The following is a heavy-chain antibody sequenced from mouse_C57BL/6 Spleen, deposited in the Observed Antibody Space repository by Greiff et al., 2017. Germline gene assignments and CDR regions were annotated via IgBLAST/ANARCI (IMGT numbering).Heavy chain of an antibody. CDR1: GYTFTSYW. D-gene: IGHD4-1*01. CDR2: INPSNGGT. J-gene: IGHJ2*01. V-gene: IGHV1-53*01. CDR3: ATGTCDY. Sequence: VQLQQPGTELVKPGASVKMSCKASGYTFTSYWMHWVQQRPGQGLEWIGNINPSNGGTNYNEKFKSKATLTVDKSSSTAYMRLSSLPSEAYAGYYCATGTCDYWGQGTTLTVAS.